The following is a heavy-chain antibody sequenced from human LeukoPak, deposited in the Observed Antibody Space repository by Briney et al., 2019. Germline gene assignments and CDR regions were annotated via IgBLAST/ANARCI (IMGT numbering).Heavy chain of an antibody. CDR3: ARSVGSYYGDL. CDR1: GFTVSSNY. CDR2: IYSGGST. V-gene: IGHV3-66*01. Sequence: GGSLRLSCAASGFTVSSNYMSWVRQAPGKGLEWVSVIYSGGSTYYADSVKGRFTISRDNAKNSLYLQMNSLTVEDTAVYYCARSVGSYYGDLWGQGTLVTVSS. J-gene: IGHJ5*02. D-gene: IGHD3-22*01.